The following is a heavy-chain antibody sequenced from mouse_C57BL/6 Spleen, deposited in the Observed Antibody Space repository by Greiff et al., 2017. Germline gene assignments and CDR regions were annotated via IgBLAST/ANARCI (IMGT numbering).Heavy chain of an antibody. CDR1: GYTFTSYW. CDR2: IHPSDSDT. V-gene: IGHV1-74*01. CDR3: ASSYYYGSSLYFDY. D-gene: IGHD1-1*01. Sequence: QVQLQQPGAELVKPGASVKVSCKASGYTFTSYWMHWVKQRPGQGLEWIGRIHPSDSDTNYNQKFKGKATLTVDKSSSTAYMQLSSLTSEDSAVYYCASSYYYGSSLYFDYWGQGTTLTVSS. J-gene: IGHJ2*01.